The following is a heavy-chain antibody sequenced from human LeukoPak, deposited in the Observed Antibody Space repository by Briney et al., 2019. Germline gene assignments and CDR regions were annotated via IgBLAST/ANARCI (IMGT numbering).Heavy chain of an antibody. J-gene: IGHJ4*02. D-gene: IGHD5-12*01. V-gene: IGHV3-30*04. Sequence: GGSLRVFCAAAGFTFNSYAMHWVRQAPGKGLEGVAVIPYDRRNKFYADSVKGRFTISRDNAKNSLYPQMNSLRAEDTAVYYCARDQGSEVATIVDYWGQGTLVTVSS. CDR2: IPYDRRNK. CDR1: GFTFNSYA. CDR3: ARDQGSEVATIVDY.